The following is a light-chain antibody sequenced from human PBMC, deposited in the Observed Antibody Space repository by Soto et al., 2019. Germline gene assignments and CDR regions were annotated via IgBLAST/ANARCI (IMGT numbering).Light chain of an antibody. J-gene: IGKJ2*01. V-gene: IGKV3-20*01. CDR1: QSVSNTY. CDR3: QQYGASPVT. Sequence: EIVLTQSPGTLSLSPGERATLSCRASQSVSNTYLAWYQHKPGQAPRLLIYGASDRATGIPDRFSGSGSVTGFTLTSSSLEPEDFALYYCQQYGASPVTFGQGTKLEIK. CDR2: GAS.